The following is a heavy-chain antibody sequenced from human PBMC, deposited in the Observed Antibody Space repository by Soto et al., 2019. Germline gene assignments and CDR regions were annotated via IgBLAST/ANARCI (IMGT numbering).Heavy chain of an antibody. Sequence: QVQLVQSGAEVKKPGSSVKVSCKASGGTFSSYAISWVRQAPGQGLEWMGGIIPIFGTANYAQKFQGRVTITADESTSTAHMELSSLRSEDTAVYYCARAREIPSYYYGMDVWGRGTTVAVSS. V-gene: IGHV1-69*01. J-gene: IGHJ6*02. CDR3: ARAREIPSYYYGMDV. D-gene: IGHD1-26*01. CDR1: GGTFSSYA. CDR2: IIPIFGTA.